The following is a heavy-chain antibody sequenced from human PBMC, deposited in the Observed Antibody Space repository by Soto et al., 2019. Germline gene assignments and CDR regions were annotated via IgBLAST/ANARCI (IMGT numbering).Heavy chain of an antibody. V-gene: IGHV1-24*01. Sequence: GASVKVSCKTSGYSFNRYGITWVRQAPGQGLEWMGCFGAHNDQIIYAQKFQGRVTMTEDTSTDTAYMELSSLRSEDTAVYFCAAEVWGVLVPAGAFAYWGQGTLVTVSS. CDR3: AAEVWGVLVPAGAFAY. CDR1: GYSFNRYG. CDR2: FGAHNDQI. D-gene: IGHD3-16*01. J-gene: IGHJ4*02.